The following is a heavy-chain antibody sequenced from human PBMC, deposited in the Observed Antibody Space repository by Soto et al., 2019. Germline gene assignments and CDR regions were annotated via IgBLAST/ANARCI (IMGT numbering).Heavy chain of an antibody. CDR1: GYPFSKYG. V-gene: IGHV1-18*04. Sequence: QLQLVQSGAEVERPEASVRVSCKAYGYPFSKYGISWIRQAPGQGLEWMGWIKPDNGDTNYAQKFQGRVTMTTDTSSNTAYMELRSLRSDDTAVYYCATSYDAWFDPWGQGTLVSVSS. J-gene: IGHJ5*02. D-gene: IGHD5-12*01. CDR3: ATSYDAWFDP. CDR2: IKPDNGDT.